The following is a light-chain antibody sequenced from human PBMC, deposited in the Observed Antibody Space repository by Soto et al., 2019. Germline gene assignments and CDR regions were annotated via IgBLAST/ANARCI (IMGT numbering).Light chain of an antibody. J-gene: IGKJ4*01. CDR2: DVS. CDR1: QDIRKY. Sequence: DIQMTQSPSSLSASVGDRVTITCQASQDIRKYLNWYQQKLGKAPKLLIYDVSNLETGVTSRFSGSGSGTEFTFTISSLQSEDIAAYFCQQYDNLLLTFGGGTKVEIK. V-gene: IGKV1-33*01. CDR3: QQYDNLLLT.